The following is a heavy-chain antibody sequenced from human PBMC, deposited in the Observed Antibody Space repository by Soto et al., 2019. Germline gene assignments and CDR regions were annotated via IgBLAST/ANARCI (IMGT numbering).Heavy chain of an antibody. D-gene: IGHD3-10*01. CDR2: ISAYNGNT. CDR1: GYTFTSYG. V-gene: IGHV1-18*01. Sequence: ASVKVSCKASGYTFTSYGISRVRQAPGQGLEWMGWISAYNGNTNYAQKLQGRVTMTTDTSTSTAYMELRSLRSDDTAVYYCARDLYYYGSGSYYPFDYWGQGTLVTVSS. CDR3: ARDLYYYGSGSYYPFDY. J-gene: IGHJ4*02.